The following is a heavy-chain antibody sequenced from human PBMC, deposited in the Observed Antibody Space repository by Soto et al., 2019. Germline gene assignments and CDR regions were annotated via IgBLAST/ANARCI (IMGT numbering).Heavy chain of an antibody. Sequence: GGSLRVSCAASGLGVSNNYLSWVRQPPGKWLEWVSVLYSGGTTYYADSVKGRFTISRDNSKNTLYLQMNSLRAEDTAVYYCAREDRRRDGRDYYYYYGMDVWGQGTTVTVSS. CDR3: AREDRRRDGRDYYYYYGMDV. CDR1: GLGVSNNY. J-gene: IGHJ6*02. V-gene: IGHV3-53*01. CDR2: LYSGGTT.